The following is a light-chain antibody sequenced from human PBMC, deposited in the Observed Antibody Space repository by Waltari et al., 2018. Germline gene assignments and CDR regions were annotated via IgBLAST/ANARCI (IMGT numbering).Light chain of an antibody. J-gene: IGLJ2*01. Sequence: QSALTQPASVSGSPGQSLTISCTGTSSAVGGYNYVTWYQQHPGGAPRLMIYGVTNRPSGVSIRFSGSKSGNTASLTISGLQPEDEAYYYCSSYTTSDTLIFAGGTKLTVL. CDR1: SSAVGGYNY. V-gene: IGLV2-14*03. CDR3: SSYTTSDTLI. CDR2: GVT.